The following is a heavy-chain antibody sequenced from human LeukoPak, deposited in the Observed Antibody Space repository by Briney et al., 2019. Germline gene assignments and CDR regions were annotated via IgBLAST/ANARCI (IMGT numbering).Heavy chain of an antibody. Sequence: ASVKVSCKASGYSFTAQYMHWLRQAPGQGLEWMGGIIPIFGTANYAQKFQGRVTITTDESTSTAYMELSSLRSEDTAVYYCAREPRGGAFGELPFDYWGQGTLVTVSS. V-gene: IGHV1-69*05. CDR1: GYSFTAQY. D-gene: IGHD3-10*01. J-gene: IGHJ4*02. CDR2: IIPIFGTA. CDR3: AREPRGGAFGELPFDY.